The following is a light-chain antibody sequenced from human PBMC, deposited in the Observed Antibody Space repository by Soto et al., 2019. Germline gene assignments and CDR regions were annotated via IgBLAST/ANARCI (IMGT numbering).Light chain of an antibody. V-gene: IGKV3-20*01. CDR2: IAS. CDR3: QQYGSSPYT. J-gene: IGKJ2*01. Sequence: EVVLTQSPGTLSLSPGERATLSWWASQSVSRGYLAWYQQKPGQAPRLLIYIASSTATGIPDRFSGSGAGTEFILPISRLEPEDFAMYYCQQYGSSPYTFGQGTKVVSK. CDR1: QSVSRGY.